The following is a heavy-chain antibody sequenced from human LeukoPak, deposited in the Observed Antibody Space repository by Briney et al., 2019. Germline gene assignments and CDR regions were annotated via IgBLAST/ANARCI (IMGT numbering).Heavy chain of an antibody. CDR1: GFACSYYW. CDR2: INQDGSER. CDR3: ARGHLVDY. J-gene: IGHJ4*02. D-gene: IGHD3-16*01. V-gene: IGHV3-7*04. Sequence: GGSLRLSCAASGFACSYYWMSWVRQAPGKGLEWVANINQDGSERYYVDSVKGRFTISRDNAKNSLYLQMNSLRAEDTAVYYCARGHLVDYWGQGTLVTVSS.